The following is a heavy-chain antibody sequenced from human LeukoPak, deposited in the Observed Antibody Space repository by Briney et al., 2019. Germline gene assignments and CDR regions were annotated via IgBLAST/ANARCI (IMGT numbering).Heavy chain of an antibody. J-gene: IGHJ4*02. D-gene: IGHD3-10*01. Sequence: SETLSLTCTVSGGSISISSFPWGWIRQPPGKGLEWIGSFSYGGSTYYNPSLKSRVAISVDTSKNQFSLKLSSVTAADTAIYYCASGVTADYWGQGTLVTVSS. V-gene: IGHV4-39*07. CDR3: ASGVTADY. CDR1: GGSISISSFP. CDR2: FSYGGST.